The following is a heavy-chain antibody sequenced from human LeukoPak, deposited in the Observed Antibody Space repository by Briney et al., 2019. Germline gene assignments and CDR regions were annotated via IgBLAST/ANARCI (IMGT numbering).Heavy chain of an antibody. V-gene: IGHV3-23*01. CDR3: AKYPYDILTGYYGGMDV. CDR1: GFTFSSYA. Sequence: GGSLRLSCAASGFTFSSYAMSWVRQAPGKGLEWVSAISGSGGSTHYADSVKGRFTISRDNSKNTLYLQMNSLRAEDTAVYYCAKYPYDILTGYYGGMDVWGQGTTVTVSS. D-gene: IGHD3-9*01. J-gene: IGHJ6*02. CDR2: ISGSGGST.